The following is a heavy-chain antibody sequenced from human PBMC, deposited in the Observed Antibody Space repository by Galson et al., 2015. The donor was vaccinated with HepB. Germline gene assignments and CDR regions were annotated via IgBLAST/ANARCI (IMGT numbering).Heavy chain of an antibody. J-gene: IGHJ6*02. CDR2: ISSSSSYI. D-gene: IGHD6-19*01. Sequence: SLRLSCAASGFTFSSYSMNWVRQAPGKGLEWVSSISSSSSYIYYADSVKGRFTISRDNAKNSLYLQMNSLRAEDTAVYYCARDQTRSSGWASYYYYGMDVWGQGTTVTVSS. V-gene: IGHV3-21*01. CDR3: ARDQTRSSGWASYYYYGMDV. CDR1: GFTFSSYS.